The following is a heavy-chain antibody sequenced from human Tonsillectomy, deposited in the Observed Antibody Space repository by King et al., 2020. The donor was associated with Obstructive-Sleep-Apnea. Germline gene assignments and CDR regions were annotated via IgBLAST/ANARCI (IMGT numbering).Heavy chain of an antibody. CDR1: GFTFSSYA. CDR2: ISAGGGST. V-gene: IGHV3-23*04. CDR3: AKDAVVVVPAAMAYDWFDP. Sequence: VQLVESGGGLVQPGGSLRLSCAASGFTFSSYAMSWVRQAPGKGLEWVSVISAGGGSTYYADSVKGRLTISRDNSKNTLFLQMNSLRAEDTAVYYCAKDAVVVVPAAMAYDWFDPWGQGTLVTVSS. D-gene: IGHD2-2*01. J-gene: IGHJ5*02.